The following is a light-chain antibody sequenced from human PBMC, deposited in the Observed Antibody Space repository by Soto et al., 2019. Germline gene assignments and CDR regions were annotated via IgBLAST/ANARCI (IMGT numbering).Light chain of an antibody. Sequence: QSALTQPASVSGSPGQSITISCTGTSSDVGAYNYVSWYQQHPGKAPKLMISGVSNRPSGVSNRFSGSKSGNTASLTLSGLQADDEADYYCSSYTSSSTPWVFGGGTQLTVL. J-gene: IGLJ3*02. CDR2: GVS. CDR3: SSYTSSSTPWV. V-gene: IGLV2-14*01. CDR1: SSDVGAYNY.